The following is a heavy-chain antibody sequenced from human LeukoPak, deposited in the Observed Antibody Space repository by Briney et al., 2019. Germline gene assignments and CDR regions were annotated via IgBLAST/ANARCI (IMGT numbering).Heavy chain of an antibody. Sequence: GGSLRLSCAASGFTFSSYKMNWVRQAPGKGLEWVSSISSSSGYIYYADSVKGRFTISRDNAKNSLYLQMNSLRAEDTAVYYCARNFGSGSPNYYTYYGLDVWVQGTTVTVSS. D-gene: IGHD3-10*01. J-gene: IGHJ6*02. V-gene: IGHV3-21*01. CDR2: ISSSSGYI. CDR3: ARNFGSGSPNYYTYYGLDV. CDR1: GFTFSSYK.